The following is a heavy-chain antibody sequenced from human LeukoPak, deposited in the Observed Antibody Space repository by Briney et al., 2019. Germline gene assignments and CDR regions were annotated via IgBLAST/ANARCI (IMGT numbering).Heavy chain of an antibody. CDR3: ARGQGYCSNGVCEDAFDI. CDR2: IIPIFGTA. J-gene: IGHJ3*02. CDR1: GGTFSSYA. V-gene: IGHV1-69*06. D-gene: IGHD2-8*01. Sequence: SVKVSCKASGGTFSSYAISWVRQAPGQGLEWMGGIIPIFGTANYAQKFQGRVTITADKSTSTAYMELSSLRSEDTAVYYCARGQGYCSNGVCEDAFDIWGQGTMVTVSS.